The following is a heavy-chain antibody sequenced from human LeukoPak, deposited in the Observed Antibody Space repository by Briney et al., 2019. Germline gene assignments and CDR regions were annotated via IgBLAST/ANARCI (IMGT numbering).Heavy chain of an antibody. J-gene: IGHJ6*02. CDR1: GFTFSGSA. D-gene: IGHD2-15*01. Sequence: PGGSLRLSCAASGFTFSGSAMHWVRQASGKGLEWVGRIRSKANNYATAYAASVEGRFSISRDDSKNTAYLQMSSLKTEDTAVYYCTTSLNSSCNGGRCHSDYYYYGLDVWGQGTTVTVS. CDR3: TTSLNSSCNGGRCHSDYYYYGLDV. CDR2: IRSKANNYAT. V-gene: IGHV3-73*01.